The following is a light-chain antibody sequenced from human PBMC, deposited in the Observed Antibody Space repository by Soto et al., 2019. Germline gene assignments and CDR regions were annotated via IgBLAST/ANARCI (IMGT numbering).Light chain of an antibody. CDR1: SGHGNNV. CDR2: LEGSGSY. J-gene: IGLJ3*02. CDR3: ETWDTNTRV. Sequence: QLVLTQSSSASASLGSSVKLTCTLSSGHGNNVIAWHQQQPGKAPRFLMRLEGSGSYNEGSGVPDRFSGSSSGTDRYLTISNLQSDDEADYYCETWDTNTRVFGGGTKLTVL. V-gene: IGLV4-60*03.